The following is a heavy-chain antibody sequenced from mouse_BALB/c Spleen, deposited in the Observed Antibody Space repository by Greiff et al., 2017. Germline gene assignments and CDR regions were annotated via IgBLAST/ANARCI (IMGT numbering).Heavy chain of an antibody. CDR1: GFNIKDPY. D-gene: IGHD2-3*01. V-gene: IGHV14-3*02. Sequence: EVKLVESGAELVKPGASVKLSCTASGFNIKDPYMHWVKQRPEQGLEWIGRIDPANGNTKYDPKFQGKATITADTSSNTAYLQLSSLTSEDTAVYDCARGGYSVYWYFDVWGAGTTVTVAA. J-gene: IGHJ1*01. CDR2: IDPANGNT. CDR3: ARGGYSVYWYFDV.